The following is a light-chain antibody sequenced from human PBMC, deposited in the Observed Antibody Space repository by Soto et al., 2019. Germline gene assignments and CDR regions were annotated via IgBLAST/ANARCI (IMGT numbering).Light chain of an antibody. V-gene: IGKV3-11*01. J-gene: IGKJ5*01. CDR1: QNINRY. Sequence: DIVLTQSPATLSLSPGQRATLSCRSSQNINRYLAWYRQRPGQPPRLLIYDASTRATGIPARFSGSGSGTDFTLTISSLEPEAFPVYYCQQRSNWPIPYGQGTRLEIK. CDR3: QQRSNWPIP. CDR2: DAS.